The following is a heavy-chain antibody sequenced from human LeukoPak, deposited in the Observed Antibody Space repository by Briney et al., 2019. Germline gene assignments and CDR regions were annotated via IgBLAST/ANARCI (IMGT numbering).Heavy chain of an antibody. CDR1: GGSISSYY. J-gene: IGHJ4*02. CDR3: AKPPHDSGDYVSDY. D-gene: IGHD4-17*01. Sequence: KASETLSLTCTVSGGSISSYYWSWIRQPPGKGLEWIGYIYYSGSTNYNPSLRSRVTISVDTSKNQFSLKLSSVTAADTAVYYCAKPPHDSGDYVSDYWGQGTLVTVSS. V-gene: IGHV4-59*12. CDR2: IYYSGST.